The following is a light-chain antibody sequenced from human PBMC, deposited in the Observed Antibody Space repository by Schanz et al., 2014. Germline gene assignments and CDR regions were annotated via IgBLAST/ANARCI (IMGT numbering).Light chain of an antibody. J-gene: IGKJ1*01. CDR1: QSVISSY. CDR3: QQYGSSPRT. V-gene: IGKV3-20*01. CDR2: DAS. Sequence: EIVLTQSPGTLSLSPGERATLSCRASQSVISSYLAWYQQKPGQAPRLLIYDASTRATGITDRFSGSGSGTDFTLTISRLEPEDFAVYYCQQYGSSPRTFGQGTKVEIK.